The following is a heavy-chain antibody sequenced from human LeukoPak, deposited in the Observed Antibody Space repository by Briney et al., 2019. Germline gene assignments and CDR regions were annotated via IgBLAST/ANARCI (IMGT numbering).Heavy chain of an antibody. V-gene: IGHV1-2*02. Sequence: ASVKVSCTTSGHTFIDYYMHWVRQAPGQGLEWMGWINSKTGGLNYAQKFQAKVTMTRDTFISSGFMEMSSLTSDDTAVYYCAGGRGGYNVIDYWGQGTLVTVSS. J-gene: IGHJ4*02. CDR2: INSKTGGL. CDR3: AGGRGGYNVIDY. CDR1: GHTFIDYY. D-gene: IGHD6-25*01.